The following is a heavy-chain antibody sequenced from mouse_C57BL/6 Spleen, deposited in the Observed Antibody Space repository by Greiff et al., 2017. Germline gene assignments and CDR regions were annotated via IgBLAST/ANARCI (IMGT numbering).Heavy chain of an antibody. J-gene: IGHJ2*01. D-gene: IGHD1-1*01. CDR1: GYTFTSYW. Sequence: QVQLQQPGAELVMPGASVKLSCKASGYTFTSYWMHWVKQRPGQGLEWIGEIDPSDSYTNYNQKFKGKSTLTVDKSSSTAYMQLSSPTSEDSSVYYCARGYGSSYRFDYWGQGTTLTVSA. V-gene: IGHV1-69*01. CDR3: ARGYGSSYRFDY. CDR2: IDPSDSYT.